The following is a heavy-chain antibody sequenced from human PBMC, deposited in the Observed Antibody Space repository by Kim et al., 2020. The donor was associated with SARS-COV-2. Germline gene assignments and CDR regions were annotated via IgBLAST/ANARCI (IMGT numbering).Heavy chain of an antibody. Sequence: GGSLRLSCAASGFTFSSYAMHWVRQAPGKGLEWVALISNDGSNKHYADSVKGRFTISRDNSKNTLYVQMNSLRAEDTAVYCCARGPVRAAARILIPYYYYYGMDVWGQGTTVTVSS. CDR2: ISNDGSNK. J-gene: IGHJ6*02. V-gene: IGHV3-30-3*01. D-gene: IGHD6-13*01. CDR3: ARGPVRAAARILIPYYYYYGMDV. CDR1: GFTFSSYA.